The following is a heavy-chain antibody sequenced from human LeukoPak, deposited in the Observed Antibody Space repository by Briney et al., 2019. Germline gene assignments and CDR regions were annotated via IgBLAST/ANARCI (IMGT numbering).Heavy chain of an antibody. D-gene: IGHD3-10*01. V-gene: IGHV4-34*01. CDR3: ARLEGPYYYGSVRLPTLRSSI. CDR2: INHSGGT. Sequence: SETLSLTCAVYDGSFSGYYWSWIRQPPGKGLEWIGVINHSGGTNYNPSLKSRVTISVDTSKSQSSLKLSSVTAADTAVYYWARLEGPYYYGSVRLPTLRSSIWGQGTMVTVSS. J-gene: IGHJ3*02. CDR1: DGSFSGYY.